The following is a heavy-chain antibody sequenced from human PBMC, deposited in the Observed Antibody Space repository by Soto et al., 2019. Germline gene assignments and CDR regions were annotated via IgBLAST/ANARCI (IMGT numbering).Heavy chain of an antibody. V-gene: IGHV3-9*01. D-gene: IGHD2-2*01. CDR1: GFTFDHYA. CDR3: AKQSSTSYYYHYDMDV. CDR2: ITWDSGSI. J-gene: IGHJ6*02. Sequence: SLRLSCAASGFTFDHYAMHWVRQAPGKGLEWVSGITWDSGSIDYADSVKGRFTMSRDNAKKSLYLQMNSLRAEDSALYYCAKQSSTSYYYHYDMDVWGQGTTVTVSS.